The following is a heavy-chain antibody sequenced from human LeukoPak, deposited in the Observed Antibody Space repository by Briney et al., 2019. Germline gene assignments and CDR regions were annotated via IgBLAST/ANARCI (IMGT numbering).Heavy chain of an antibody. CDR1: GGSFSGYY. CDR2: INHSGST. D-gene: IGHD1-26*01. CDR3: ARGRAHSGSRPPYYYYYYMDV. Sequence: SETLSLTCAVYGGSFSGYYWSWIRQPPGKGLEWIGEINHSGSTNYNPSLKSRVTISVDTSKNQFSLKLSSVTAADTAVYYCARGRAHSGSRPPYYYYYYMDVWGKGTTVTVSS. J-gene: IGHJ6*03. V-gene: IGHV4-34*01.